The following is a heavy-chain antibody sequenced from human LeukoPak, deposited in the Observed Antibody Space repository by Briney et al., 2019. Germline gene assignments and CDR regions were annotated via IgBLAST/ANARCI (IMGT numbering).Heavy chain of an antibody. CDR3: ARRDYGGLPL. CDR2: IYHSGST. Sequence: SSQTLSLTCTVSGGSISSGGYYWSWIRQPPGKGLAWIGYIYHSGSTYYNPSLKSRVTISVDRSKNQFSLKLSSVTAADTAVYYCARRDYGGLPLWGQGTLVTVSS. V-gene: IGHV4-30-2*01. J-gene: IGHJ4*02. D-gene: IGHD4-23*01. CDR1: GGSISSGGYY.